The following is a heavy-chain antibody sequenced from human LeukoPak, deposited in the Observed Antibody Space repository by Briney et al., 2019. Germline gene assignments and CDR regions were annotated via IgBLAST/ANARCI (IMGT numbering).Heavy chain of an antibody. J-gene: IGHJ4*02. CDR2: IYYSGST. Sequence: SETLSLTCTVSGGSISSGAYYWGWIRQPPGKGLEYIGYIYYSGSTYYNPSLKSRVTISVDRSKNQFSLKLSSVTAADTAVYYCVRENYFDYWGQGILVTVSS. CDR3: VRENYFDY. CDR1: GGSISSGAYY. V-gene: IGHV4-31*03.